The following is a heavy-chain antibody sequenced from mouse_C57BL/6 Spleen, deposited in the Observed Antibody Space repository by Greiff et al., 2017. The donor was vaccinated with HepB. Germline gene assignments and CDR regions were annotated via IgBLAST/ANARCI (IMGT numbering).Heavy chain of an antibody. V-gene: IGHV1-55*01. J-gene: IGHJ4*01. CDR1: GYTFTSYW. CDR2: IYPGSGST. Sequence: QVQLQQSGAELVKPGASVKMSCKASGYTFTSYWITWVKQRPGQGLEWIGDIYPGSGSTNYNEKFKSKATLTVDTSSSTAYMQLSSLTSEDSAVYYCARQDAYYYAMDYWGQGTSVTVSS. CDR3: ARQDAYYYAMDY.